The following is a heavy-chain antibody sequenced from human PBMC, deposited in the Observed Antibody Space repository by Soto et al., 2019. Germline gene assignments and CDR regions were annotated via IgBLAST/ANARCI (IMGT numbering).Heavy chain of an antibody. D-gene: IGHD6-13*01. J-gene: IGHJ4*02. Sequence: SETLSLTCTVSGGSISSSSYYWGWIRQPPGKGLEWIGSIYYSGSTYYNPSLKSRVTISVDTSKNQFSLKLTSVTAADTAVYYCARRGSSWYFDYWGQGMLVTVSS. CDR3: ARRGSSWYFDY. CDR1: GGSISSSSYY. CDR2: IYYSGST. V-gene: IGHV4-39*01.